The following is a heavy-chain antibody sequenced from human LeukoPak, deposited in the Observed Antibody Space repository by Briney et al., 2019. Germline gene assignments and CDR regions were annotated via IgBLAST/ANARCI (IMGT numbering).Heavy chain of an antibody. J-gene: IGHJ6*02. Sequence: PSETLSLTCTVSGGSIGSGSYYWGWIRQPPGKGLEWIGSIYYSGSTYYNPSLKSRVTISVDTSKNQFSLKLSSVTAADTAVYYCARQSPYYYYGMDVWGQGTTVTVSS. CDR2: IYYSGST. V-gene: IGHV4-39*01. CDR1: GGSIGSGSYY. CDR3: ARQSPYYYYGMDV.